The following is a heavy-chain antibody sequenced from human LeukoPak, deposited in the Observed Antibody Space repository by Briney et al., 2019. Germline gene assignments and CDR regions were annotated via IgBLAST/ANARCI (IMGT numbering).Heavy chain of an antibody. Sequence: GGSLRLSCVASGFTFSRCDMHWVRQAPGKGLEWVAVIYSDGRSAYYADSVEGRFTISRENSKKTLYLKMISLRAEDTAVYYCARAEPGLFDYWGLGTLVTVSS. CDR2: IYSDGRSA. V-gene: IGHV3-33*01. CDR3: ARAEPGLFDY. CDR1: GFTFSRCD. J-gene: IGHJ4*02.